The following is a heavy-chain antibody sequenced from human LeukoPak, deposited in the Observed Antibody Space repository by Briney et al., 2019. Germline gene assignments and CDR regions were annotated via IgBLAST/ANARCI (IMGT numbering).Heavy chain of an antibody. CDR2: IRYDGSNK. D-gene: IGHD2-21*02. CDR1: GFTFSSYG. V-gene: IGHV3-30*02. Sequence: GGSLRLSCAASGFTFSSYGMHWVRQAPGKGLEWVAFIRYDGSNKYYADSVKGRFTISRDNSKNTLYLQTNSLRAEDTAVYYCANNCGGDCPEYFQHWGQGTLVTVSS. J-gene: IGHJ1*01. CDR3: ANNCGGDCPEYFQH.